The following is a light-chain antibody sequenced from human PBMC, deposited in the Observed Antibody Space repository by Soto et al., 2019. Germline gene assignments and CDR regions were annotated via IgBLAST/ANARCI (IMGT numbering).Light chain of an antibody. V-gene: IGKV3-11*01. Sequence: EIVLTQSPATLSLSPGERATLSCRASQSVSSYLAWYQQKPGQAPRLLIYDASNRATGIPARFSGSGSGTDFTRTIVSLEPEDFAVYYCQQRSNWPPLFGGGTKVEIK. CDR3: QQRSNWPPL. J-gene: IGKJ4*01. CDR2: DAS. CDR1: QSVSSY.